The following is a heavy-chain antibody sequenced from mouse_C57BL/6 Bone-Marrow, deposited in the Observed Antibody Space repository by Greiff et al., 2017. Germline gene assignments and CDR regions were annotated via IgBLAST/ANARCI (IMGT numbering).Heavy chain of an antibody. CDR3: TRSDGYYVPFFDY. Sequence: VQLQQSGPVLARPGASVKMSCKTSGYTFTSYWMHWVKQRPGQGLEWIGAIYPGNSDTSYNQKFKGKAKLTAVTSASTAYMELSSLTNEDSAVYYCTRSDGYYVPFFDYWGQGTTLTVSS. CDR1: GYTFTSYW. J-gene: IGHJ2*01. D-gene: IGHD2-3*01. V-gene: IGHV1-5*01. CDR2: IYPGNSDT.